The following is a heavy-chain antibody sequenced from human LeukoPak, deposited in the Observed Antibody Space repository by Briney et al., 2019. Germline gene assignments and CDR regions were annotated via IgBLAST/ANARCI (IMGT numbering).Heavy chain of an antibody. D-gene: IGHD2-15*01. CDR2: IYIGGST. CDR1: GFTVSSNY. J-gene: IGHJ6*02. Sequence: PGGSLRPSCAVPGFTVSSNYMSWVRQAPGKGLEWVSVIYIGGSTYYADSVKCRFTISRDNSKNTLYLQMNSLRAEDTAVYYCARELGYCSGASCYFKYYGMDVWGQGTTVTVFS. CDR3: ARELGYCSGASCYFKYYGMDV. V-gene: IGHV3-53*01.